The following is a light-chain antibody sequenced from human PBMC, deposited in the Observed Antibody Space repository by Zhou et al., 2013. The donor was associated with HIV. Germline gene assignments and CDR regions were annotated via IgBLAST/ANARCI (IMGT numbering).Light chain of an antibody. J-gene: IGKJ5*01. CDR2: ATS. V-gene: IGKV1-12*01. Sequence: DIQMTQSPSSVSASVGDRVTITCRASQGIKSWLAWYQQKPGQAPKLLIYATSSLQSGVPSRFSGSGSATEFTLTISSLQPEDFATYYCQQFNSYPITFGQGTRLEIK. CDR3: QQFNSYPIT. CDR1: QGIKSW.